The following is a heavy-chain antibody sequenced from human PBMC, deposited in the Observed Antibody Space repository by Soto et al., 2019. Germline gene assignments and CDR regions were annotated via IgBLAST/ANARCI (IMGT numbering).Heavy chain of an antibody. CDR3: ARDQLIDDYGDYGVSFPDY. CDR1: GFTFSSYG. CDR2: IWYDGSNK. D-gene: IGHD4-17*01. V-gene: IGHV3-33*01. Sequence: QLGGSLRLSCAASGFTFSSYGMHWVRQAPGKGLEWVAVIWYDGSNKYYADSVKGRFTISRDNSKNTLYLQMNSLRAEDTAVYYCARDQLIDDYGDYGVSFPDYWGQGTLVTVSS. J-gene: IGHJ4*02.